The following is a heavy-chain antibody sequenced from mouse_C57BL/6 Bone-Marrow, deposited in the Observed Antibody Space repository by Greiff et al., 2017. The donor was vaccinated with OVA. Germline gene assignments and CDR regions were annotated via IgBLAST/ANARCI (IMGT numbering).Heavy chain of an antibody. CDR2: IWSGGST. CDR1: GFSLTSYG. J-gene: IGHJ4*01. CDR3: ARNPPFTTVRAMDY. Sequence: QVQLKESGPGLVQPSQSLSITCTVSGFSLTSYGVHWVRQSPGKGLEWLGVIWSGGSTDYNAAFISRLSISKDNSKSQVFFKMNSLQADDTAIYYCARNPPFTTVRAMDYWGQGTSVTVSS. V-gene: IGHV2-2*01. D-gene: IGHD1-1*01.